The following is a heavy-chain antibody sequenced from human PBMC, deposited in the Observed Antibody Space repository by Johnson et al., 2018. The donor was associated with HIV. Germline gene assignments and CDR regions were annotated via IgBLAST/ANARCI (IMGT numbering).Heavy chain of an antibody. D-gene: IGHD1-26*01. V-gene: IGHV3-64*01. CDR1: GFTFSSYA. CDR3: ATEGGGAGSGSYALGAFDI. J-gene: IGHJ3*02. CDR2: ISSNGGST. Sequence: VQLVESGGGLVQPGGSLRLSCAASGFTFSSYAMHWVRQAPGKGLEYVSAISSNGGSTNYANSVKGRFTISRDNSKNTLYLQMGSLRNEDMAVYYCATEGGGAGSGSYALGAFDIWGQGTMVTVSS.